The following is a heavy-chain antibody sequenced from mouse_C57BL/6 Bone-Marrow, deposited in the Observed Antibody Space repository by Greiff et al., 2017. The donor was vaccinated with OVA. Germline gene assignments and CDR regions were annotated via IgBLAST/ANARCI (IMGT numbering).Heavy chain of an antibody. CDR2: IDPSDSET. Sequence: VQLQQPGAELVRPGSSVKLSCKASGYTFTSYWMHWVKQRPIQGLEWIGNIDPSDSETHYNQKFKDKATLTVDKSSSTAYMQLSSLTSEDSAVYYCARGGYPSYYSYYAMDYWGQGTSVTVSS. J-gene: IGHJ4*01. CDR1: GYTFTSYW. CDR3: ARGGYPSYYSYYAMDY. V-gene: IGHV1-52*01. D-gene: IGHD1-1*01.